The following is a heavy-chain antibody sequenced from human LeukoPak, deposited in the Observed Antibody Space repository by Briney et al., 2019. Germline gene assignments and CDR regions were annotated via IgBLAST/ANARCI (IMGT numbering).Heavy chain of an antibody. V-gene: IGHV1-8*01. J-gene: IGHJ5*02. CDR3: ARDILTGPTNWLDP. Sequence: ASGKVSCKASGYTFTSYEINWVRQATGQGLEWMGWMNPNSGDTGYAQKFQGRVTMTRDTSISTAYMELSSLRSEDTAVYYCARDILTGPTNWLDPWGQGTLVTVSS. CDR2: MNPNSGDT. D-gene: IGHD3-9*01. CDR1: GYTFTSYE.